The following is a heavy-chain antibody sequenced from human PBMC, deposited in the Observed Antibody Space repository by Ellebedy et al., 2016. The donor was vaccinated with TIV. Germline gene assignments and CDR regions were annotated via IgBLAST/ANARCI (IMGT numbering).Heavy chain of an antibody. CDR1: GFTFSGYE. CDR2: INSNGKTT. D-gene: IGHD2-15*01. Sequence: PGGSLRLSCVGSGFTFSGYEMMWVRQAPGKGLEWVSYINSNGKTTYYADSVKGRFIISRDNAKNSLFLQMSSLRAEDTGVYYCARYDAVAVPIAPPDYQYHSGLDVWGQGTAVTVS. J-gene: IGHJ6*02. V-gene: IGHV3-48*03. CDR3: ARYDAVAVPIAPPDYQYHSGLDV.